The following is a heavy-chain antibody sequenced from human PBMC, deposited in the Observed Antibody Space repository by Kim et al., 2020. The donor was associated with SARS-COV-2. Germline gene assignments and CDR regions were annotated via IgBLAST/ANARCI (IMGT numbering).Heavy chain of an antibody. CDR3: ARDLDPYCGGDCYSYYYYYMDV. Sequence: SVKVSCKASGGTFSSYAISWVRQAPGQGLEWMGRIIPILGIANYAQKFQGRVTITADKSTSTAYMELSSLRSEDTAVYYCARDLDPYCGGDCYSYYYYYMDVWAKGPRSPSP. J-gene: IGHJ6*03. V-gene: IGHV1-69*04. CDR1: GGTFSSYA. D-gene: IGHD2-21*01. CDR2: IIPILGIA.